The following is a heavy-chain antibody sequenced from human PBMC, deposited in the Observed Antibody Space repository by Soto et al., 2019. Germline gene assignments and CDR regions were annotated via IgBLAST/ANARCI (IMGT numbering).Heavy chain of an antibody. CDR1: GGSISSYY. CDR3: ATVGSAWYEGWFDP. D-gene: IGHD6-19*01. V-gene: IGHV4-59*01. J-gene: IGHJ5*02. CDR2: IYYSGST. Sequence: SETLSLTCTVSGGSISSYYWSWIRQPPGKGLEWIGYIYYSGSTNYNPSLKSRVTISVDTSKSQFSLKLSSVTAADTAVYYCATVGSAWYEGWFDPWGQGTLVTVSS.